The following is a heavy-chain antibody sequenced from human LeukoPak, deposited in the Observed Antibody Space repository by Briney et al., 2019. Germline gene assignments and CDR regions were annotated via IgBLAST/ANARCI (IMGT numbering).Heavy chain of an antibody. CDR3: ARTDIVVVPGYMDV. V-gene: IGHV3-21*01. D-gene: IGHD2-2*01. Sequence: PGGSLRLSCAASGFTFSTYAMSWVRQAPGKGLEWVSSISSSSSYIYYADSVKGRFTISRDNAKNSLYLQMNSLRAEDTAVYYCARTDIVVVPGYMDVWGKGTTVTVSS. CDR1: GFTFSTYA. J-gene: IGHJ6*03. CDR2: ISSSSSYI.